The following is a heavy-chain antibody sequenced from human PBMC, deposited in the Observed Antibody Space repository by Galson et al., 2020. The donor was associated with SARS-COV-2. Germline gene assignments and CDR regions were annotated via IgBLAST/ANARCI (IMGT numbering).Heavy chain of an antibody. J-gene: IGHJ4*02. CDR3: ARGDYGSGSYSPYFDY. V-gene: IGHV3-74*01. Sequence: GGSLRLSCAASGFTFSSYWMHWVRQAPGKGLVWVSRINSDGSSTSYADSVKGRFTISRDNAKNTLYLQMNSLRAEDTAVYYCARGDYGSGSYSPYFDYWGQGTLVTVSS. CDR1: GFTFSSYW. D-gene: IGHD3-10*01. CDR2: INSDGSST.